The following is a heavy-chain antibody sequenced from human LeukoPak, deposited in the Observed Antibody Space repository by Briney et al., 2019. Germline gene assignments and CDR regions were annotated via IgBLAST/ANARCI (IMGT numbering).Heavy chain of an antibody. V-gene: IGHV1-69*13. CDR1: GGTFSSYA. CDR3: ARLLGVPAAIDYYYMDV. J-gene: IGHJ6*03. Sequence: ASVKVSCKASGGTFSSYAISWVRQAPGQGLEWMGGIIPIFGTANYAQKFQGRVTITADESTSTAYMELSSLRSEDTAVYYCARLLGVPAAIDYYYMDVWGKGTTVTVSS. CDR2: IIPIFGTA. D-gene: IGHD2-2*01.